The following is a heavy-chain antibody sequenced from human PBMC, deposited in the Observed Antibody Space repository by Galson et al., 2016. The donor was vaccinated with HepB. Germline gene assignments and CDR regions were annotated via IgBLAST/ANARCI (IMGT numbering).Heavy chain of an antibody. CDR1: GFTFSIYW. J-gene: IGHJ4*02. V-gene: IGHV3-7*01. D-gene: IGHD3-3*02. Sequence: LRLSCAASGFTFSIYWMSWVRQAPGKGLEWVANLNLDGSETYYVDSVKGRFTISRDNAKNSLYLQMNSLRAEDTAVYYCAAQRAGQFWGWGQGTLVTVSS. CDR2: LNLDGSET. CDR3: AAQRAGQFWG.